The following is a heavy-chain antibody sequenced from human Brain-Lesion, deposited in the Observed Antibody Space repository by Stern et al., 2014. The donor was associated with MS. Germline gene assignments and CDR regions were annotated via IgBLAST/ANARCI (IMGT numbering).Heavy chain of an antibody. CDR2: IYYSGNT. CDR1: GGSVSSTSYA. Sequence: QVQLQESGPGLVKPSETLSLTCTVAGGSVSSTSYAWAWIRQPPGKGLEWIGTIYYSGNTYYSPSLQSRLTISLNTSHNQFSLPLRSVTAADTAVYYCAGEEDIRYCSGGSCTGNWFDPWGQGTLVTVSS. CDR3: AGEEDIRYCSGGSCTGNWFDP. V-gene: IGHV4-39*01. J-gene: IGHJ5*02. D-gene: IGHD2-15*01.